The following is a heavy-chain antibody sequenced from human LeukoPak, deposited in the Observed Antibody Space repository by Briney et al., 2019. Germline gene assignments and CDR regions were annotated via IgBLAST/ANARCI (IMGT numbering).Heavy chain of an antibody. CDR2: ISSSSSTI. CDR1: GFTFSSYS. J-gene: IGHJ4*02. CDR3: ARNRGLVMNSYYFDY. V-gene: IGHV3-48*02. Sequence: GGSLRLSCAASGFTFSSYSMNWVRQAPGKGLEWVSYISSSSSTIYYADSVKGRFTISRDNAKDSLYLQMNSLRDEDTAVYYCARNRGLVMNSYYFDYWGQGTLVTVSS. D-gene: IGHD3/OR15-3a*01.